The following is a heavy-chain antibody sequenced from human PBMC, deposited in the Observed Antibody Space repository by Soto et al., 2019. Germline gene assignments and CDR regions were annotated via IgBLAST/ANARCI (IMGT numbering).Heavy chain of an antibody. CDR3: ARLPTFYCSSTSCLNYRMDV. J-gene: IGHJ6*02. D-gene: IGHD2-2*01. Sequence: ASVKVSCKASGYTFTGYYMHWVRQAPGQGLEWMGWINPNSGGTNYAQKFQGWVTMTRDTSISTAYMELSRLRSDDTAVYYCARLPTFYCSSTSCLNYRMDVWGQGTTVTVSS. CDR2: INPNSGGT. V-gene: IGHV1-2*04. CDR1: GYTFTGYY.